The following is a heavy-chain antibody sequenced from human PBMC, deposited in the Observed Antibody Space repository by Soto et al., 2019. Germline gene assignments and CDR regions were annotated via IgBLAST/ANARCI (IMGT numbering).Heavy chain of an antibody. J-gene: IGHJ6*02. CDR2: ISAYNGNT. V-gene: IGHV1-18*01. CDR3: ARDSRKGTGTRYYYYGMDV. D-gene: IGHD1-1*01. Sequence: ASVKVSCKASGYTFSSYGISWVRQEPGQGLEWMGWISAYNGNTNYAQKLQGRVTMTTDTSTSTAYMELRSLRSDDTAVYYCARDSRKGTGTRYYYYGMDVWGQGTTVTVS. CDR1: GYTFSSYG.